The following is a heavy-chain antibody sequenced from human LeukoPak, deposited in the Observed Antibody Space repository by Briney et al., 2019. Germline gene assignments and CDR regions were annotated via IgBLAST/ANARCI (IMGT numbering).Heavy chain of an antibody. CDR2: ISWNSGSI. J-gene: IGHJ6*03. Sequence: GGSLRLSCAASGFTFDDYAMHWVRQAPGKGLEWVSGISWNSGSIGYADSVKGRFTISRDNAKNSLYLQMNSLRAEDTAVYYCARALSSTLSYYYYYYMDVWGKGTTVTVSS. V-gene: IGHV3-9*01. CDR3: ARALSSTLSYYYYYYMDV. CDR1: GFTFDDYA. D-gene: IGHD2-15*01.